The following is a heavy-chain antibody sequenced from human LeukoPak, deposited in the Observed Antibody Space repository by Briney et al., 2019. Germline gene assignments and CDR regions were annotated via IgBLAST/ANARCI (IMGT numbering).Heavy chain of an antibody. CDR2: IIPIFGTA. V-gene: IGHV1-69*13. CDR1: GGTFSSYA. Sequence: ASVKVSCKASGGTFSSYAISWVRQAPGQGLEWMGGIIPIFGTANYAQKFQGRVTITADESTSTAYMELSSLRSEDTAVYYCARDPYYYDSSVGNYWGQGTLVTVSS. CDR3: ARDPYYYDSSVGNY. J-gene: IGHJ4*02. D-gene: IGHD3-22*01.